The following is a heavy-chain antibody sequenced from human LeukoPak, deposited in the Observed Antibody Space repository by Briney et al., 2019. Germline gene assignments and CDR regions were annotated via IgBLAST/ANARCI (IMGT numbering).Heavy chain of an antibody. V-gene: IGHV3-9*01. Sequence: GRSLRLSCAASGFTFDDYAMHWVRQAPGEGLEWVSGISWNSGRIGYADSVKGRFTISRDNAKNSLYLQMNSLRAEDTALYYCAKDHSSSRRIYYGMDVWGQGTTVTVSS. CDR1: GFTFDDYA. CDR2: ISWNSGRI. D-gene: IGHD6-13*01. J-gene: IGHJ6*02. CDR3: AKDHSSSRRIYYGMDV.